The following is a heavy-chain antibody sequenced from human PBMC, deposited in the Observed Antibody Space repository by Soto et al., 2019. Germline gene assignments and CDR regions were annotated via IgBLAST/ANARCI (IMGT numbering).Heavy chain of an antibody. CDR2: IYYSGST. D-gene: IGHD3-10*01. CDR1: GGSVSSGSYY. V-gene: IGHV4-61*01. J-gene: IGHJ4*02. CDR3: ARAAITMVRGVIITGKFDY. Sequence: SETLSLTCTVSGGSVSSGSYYWSWIRQPPGKGLGWIGYIYYSGSTNYNPSLKSRVTISVDTSKNQFSLKLSSVTAADTAVYYCARAAITMVRGVIITGKFDYWGQGTLVTVS.